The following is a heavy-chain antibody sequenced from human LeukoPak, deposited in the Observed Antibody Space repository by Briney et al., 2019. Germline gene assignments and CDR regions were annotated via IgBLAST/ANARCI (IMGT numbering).Heavy chain of an antibody. CDR2: IYYSGST. Sequence: PSETLSLTCTVSGSSISSSSYYWGWIRQPPGKGLEWIGRIYYSGSTYYNPSLNSRVTISVDTSKNQFSLKLSSVTAADTSVYYCARTLGYCSGGNCYRWFDPWGQGTLVTVSS. V-gene: IGHV4-39*01. CDR3: ARTLGYCSGGNCYRWFDP. D-gene: IGHD2-15*01. CDR1: GSSISSSSYY. J-gene: IGHJ5*02.